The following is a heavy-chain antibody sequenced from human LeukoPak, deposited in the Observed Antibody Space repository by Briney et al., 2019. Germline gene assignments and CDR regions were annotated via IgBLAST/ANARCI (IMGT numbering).Heavy chain of an antibody. D-gene: IGHD3-16*01. CDR3: ARRSGLVGDPARFDF. V-gene: IGHV4-34*01. J-gene: IGHJ4*02. CDR1: GGSFSGYY. Sequence: SETLSLTCAVYGGSFSGYYWGWIRQPPGKGLEYIASMYYTGSTYYNPSLKSRVTMSVDTSKNQFSLKLSSVTAADTAVYYCARRSGLVGDPARFDFWGQGALVTVSS. CDR2: MYYTGST.